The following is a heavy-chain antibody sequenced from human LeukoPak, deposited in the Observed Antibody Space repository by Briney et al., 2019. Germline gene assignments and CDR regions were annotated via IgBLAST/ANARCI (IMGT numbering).Heavy chain of an antibody. CDR2: IIPIFGTA. J-gene: IGHJ4*02. D-gene: IGHD3-22*01. V-gene: IGHV1-69*05. CDR1: GGTFSSYA. CDR3: ARGLNYDSSGTFDY. Sequence: SVKVSCKASGGTFSSYAISWVRQAPGQGLEWMGGIIPIFGTANYAQKFQGRVTITTDESTSTAYMELSSLRSEDTAVYYCARGLNYDSSGTFDYWGQGTLVTVSS.